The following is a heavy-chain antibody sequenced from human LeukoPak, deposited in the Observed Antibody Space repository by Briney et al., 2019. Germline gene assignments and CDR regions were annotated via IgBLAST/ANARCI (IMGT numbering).Heavy chain of an antibody. CDR3: AKGPGRVTNPTHRYYYYYYGMDV. J-gene: IGHJ6*02. D-gene: IGHD2-21*02. V-gene: IGHV3-9*01. CDR1: GLTFDDYA. Sequence: QAGGSLRLSCAASGLTFDDYAMHWVRQAPGKGLEWVSGISWNSGSIGYADSVKGRFTISRDNAKNSLYLQMNSLRAEDTALYYCAKGPGRVTNPTHRYYYYYYGMDVWGQGTTVTVSS. CDR2: ISWNSGSI.